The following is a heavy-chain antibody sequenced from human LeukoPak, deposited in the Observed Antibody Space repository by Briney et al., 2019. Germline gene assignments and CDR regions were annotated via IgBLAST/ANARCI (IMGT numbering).Heavy chain of an antibody. V-gene: IGHV3-21*01. CDR3: ARDGGAVAGPGSSDY. D-gene: IGHD6-19*01. J-gene: IGHJ4*02. Sequence: GGSLRLSCAASGFTFSSYSMNWVRQAPGKGLEWVSSISSSSSYIYYADSVKGRFTISRDNAKNSLYLQMNSPRAEDTAVYYCARDGGAVAGPGSSDYWGQGTLVTVSS. CDR1: GFTFSSYS. CDR2: ISSSSSYI.